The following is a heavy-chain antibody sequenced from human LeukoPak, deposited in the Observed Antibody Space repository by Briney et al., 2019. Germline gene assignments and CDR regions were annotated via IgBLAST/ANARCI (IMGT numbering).Heavy chain of an antibody. D-gene: IGHD3-3*01. CDR2: IIPILGTA. V-gene: IGHV1-69*06. CDR3: ARVVRGVTVHYYYYMDV. Sequence: SVKVSCKASGGTFSSYPINWVRQAPGQRLEWMGGIIPILGTANYAQNFQGRVTITADKSTSTAHMELSSLRSEDTAVYYCARVVRGVTVHYYYYMDVWGKGTTVTVSS. CDR1: GGTFSSYP. J-gene: IGHJ6*03.